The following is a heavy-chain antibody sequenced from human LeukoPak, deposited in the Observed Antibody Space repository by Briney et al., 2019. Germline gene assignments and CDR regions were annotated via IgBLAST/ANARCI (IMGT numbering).Heavy chain of an antibody. D-gene: IGHD3-10*01. V-gene: IGHV2-5*02. CDR1: GFSLSTSGVG. J-gene: IGHJ5*02. CDR2: IYWDDDK. Sequence: SGPTLVNPTQTLTLTCTFSGFSLSTSGVGVGWIRQPPGKALEWLALIYWDDDKRYSPSLKSRLTITKDTSKNQVVLTMTNMDPVDTATYYCARTLVVRGAYPNWFDPWGQGTLVTVSS. CDR3: ARTLVVRGAYPNWFDP.